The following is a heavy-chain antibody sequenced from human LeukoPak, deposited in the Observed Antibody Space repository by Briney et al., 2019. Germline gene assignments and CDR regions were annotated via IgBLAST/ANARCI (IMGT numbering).Heavy chain of an antibody. CDR1: GYAFTSYG. D-gene: IGHD3-10*01. V-gene: IGHV1-8*01. CDR3: ARGLAYYGSGSFFDY. Sequence: GASVKVSCKASGYAFTSYGINWVRQATGQGLEWMGWMNPNSGNTGYAQKFQGRVTITRNTSISTAYMELSSLRSEDTAVYYCARGLAYYGSGSFFDYWGQGTLVTVSS. J-gene: IGHJ4*02. CDR2: MNPNSGNT.